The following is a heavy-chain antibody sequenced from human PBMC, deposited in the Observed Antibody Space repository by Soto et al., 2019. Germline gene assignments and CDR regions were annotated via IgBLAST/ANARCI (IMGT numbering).Heavy chain of an antibody. CDR1: GFTFSSYS. CDR3: ARDLLGYFDY. J-gene: IGHJ4*02. V-gene: IGHV3-21*01. CDR2: ISSSSSYI. Sequence: VGSLRLSCAASGFTFSSYSMNWVRQATGKGLEWVSSISSSSSYIYYADSVKGRFTISRDNAKNSLYLQMNSLRAEDTAVYYCARDLLGYFDYWGQGTLVTVSS. D-gene: IGHD2-15*01.